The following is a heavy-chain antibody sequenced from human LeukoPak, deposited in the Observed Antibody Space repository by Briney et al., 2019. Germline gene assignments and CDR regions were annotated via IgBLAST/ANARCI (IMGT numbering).Heavy chain of an antibody. V-gene: IGHV1-18*01. CDR1: GYTFTNYG. D-gene: IGHD3-10*01. CDR3: AREPGGYYGSGSYHY. J-gene: IGHJ4*02. CDR2: ISSYNGST. Sequence: ASVKVSCKASGYTFTNYGINWVRQAPGQGLEWMGWISSYNGSTNYAQKFQGRVTMTRDTSISTAYMELSRLRSDDTAVYYCAREPGGYYGSGSYHYWGQGTLVTVSS.